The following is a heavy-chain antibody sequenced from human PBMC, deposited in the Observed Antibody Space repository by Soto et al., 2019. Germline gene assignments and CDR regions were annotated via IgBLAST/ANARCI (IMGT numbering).Heavy chain of an antibody. D-gene: IGHD3-3*01. J-gene: IGHJ6*02. CDR2: IYPGDSDT. CDR3: ARHYYDFWSGYNYYYGMDV. V-gene: IGHV5-51*01. Sequence: PGESLKISCKGSGYSFTSYWIGWVRPMPGKGLEWMGIIYPGDSDTRYSPSFQGQVTISADKSISTAYLQWSSLKASDTAMYYCARHYYDFWSGYNYYYGMDVWGQGTTVTVSS. CDR1: GYSFTSYW.